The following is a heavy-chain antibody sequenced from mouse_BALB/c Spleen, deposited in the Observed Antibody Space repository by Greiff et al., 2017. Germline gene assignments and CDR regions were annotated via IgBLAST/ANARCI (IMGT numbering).Heavy chain of an antibody. D-gene: IGHD3-2*01. CDR2: ISDGGSYT. CDR1: GFTFSDYY. V-gene: IGHV5-4*02. Sequence: EVMLVESGGGLVKPGGSLKLSCAASGFTFSDYYMYWVRQTPEKRLEWVATISDGGSYTYYPDSVKGRFTISRDNAKNNLYLQMSSLKSEDTAMYYCARGTARGEFAYWGQGTLGTVSA. J-gene: IGHJ3*01. CDR3: ARGTARGEFAY.